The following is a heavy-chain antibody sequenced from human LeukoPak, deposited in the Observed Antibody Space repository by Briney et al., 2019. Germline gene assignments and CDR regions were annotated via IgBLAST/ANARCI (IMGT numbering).Heavy chain of an antibody. CDR3: ARARDSGSYFDY. Sequence: PGRSLRLSRAASGFTFSSYAMHWVRQAPGKGLEWVAVISYDGSNKYYADSVKGRFTISRDNSKNTLYLQMNSLRAEDTAVYYCARARDSGSYFDYWGQGTLVTVSS. CDR2: ISYDGSNK. CDR1: GFTFSSYA. D-gene: IGHD1-26*01. V-gene: IGHV3-30-3*01. J-gene: IGHJ4*02.